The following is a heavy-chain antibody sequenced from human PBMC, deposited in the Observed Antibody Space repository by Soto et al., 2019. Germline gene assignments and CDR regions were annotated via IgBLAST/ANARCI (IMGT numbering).Heavy chain of an antibody. D-gene: IGHD3-10*01. CDR2: ISWKDYK. CDR1: GFSPTTSGAG. V-gene: IGHV2-5*01. CDR3: AHRYPGNYYRWYLES. J-gene: IGHJ4*02. Sequence: SGPTLVNPTQTLTLTCTYSGFSPTTSGAGVGWIRQPPGKALEWLALISWKDYKRYNPGLESSPTITKDTSKNQVILTLTNMNPVDTSTSFCAHRYPGNYYRWYLESWGQGTMVTVSS.